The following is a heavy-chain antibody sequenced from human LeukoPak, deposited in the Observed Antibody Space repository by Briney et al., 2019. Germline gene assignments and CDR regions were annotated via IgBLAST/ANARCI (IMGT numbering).Heavy chain of an antibody. D-gene: IGHD6-19*01. CDR2: IGANNITT. CDR1: GFTFSNFA. V-gene: IGHV3-23*01. Sequence: GGSLRLSCAASGFTFSNFAMAWVRQAPGKGLEWVSIIGANNITTIYADSVKGRFTISRDNSKNTVSLQMTSLRGDDTAVYYCAKRGHGAVAGSFDYWGQGSLVTVSS. CDR3: AKRGHGAVAGSFDY. J-gene: IGHJ4*02.